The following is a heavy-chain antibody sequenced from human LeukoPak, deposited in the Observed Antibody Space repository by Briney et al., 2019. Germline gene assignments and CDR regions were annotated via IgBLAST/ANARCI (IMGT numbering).Heavy chain of an antibody. Sequence: GGSLRLSCAASGFTFSSYAMRWVRQAPGKGLEWVSGISGTGGSIYCADSVKGRFTISRDNSKNTLYLQMNSLRAEDTAVYYCAKAAVITGGLYYFDYWGQGTLVTVSS. D-gene: IGHD5-24*01. CDR3: AKAAVITGGLYYFDY. J-gene: IGHJ4*02. CDR1: GFTFSSYA. V-gene: IGHV3-23*01. CDR2: ISGTGGSI.